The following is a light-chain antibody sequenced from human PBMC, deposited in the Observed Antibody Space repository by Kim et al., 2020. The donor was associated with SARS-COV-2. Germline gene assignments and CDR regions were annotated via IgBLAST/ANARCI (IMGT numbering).Light chain of an antibody. V-gene: IGKV3-15*01. J-gene: IGKJ1*01. CDR2: GAS. Sequence: ELVMTQSPATLSVSPGESATLSCRASQSISNSLAWYQQKPGQAPRLLMYGASTRTTGIPAKFSGGGSGTEVTLTISSLQSEDFAVYYCQQYSHWPRTFGQGTKLDIK. CDR1: QSISNS. CDR3: QQYSHWPRT.